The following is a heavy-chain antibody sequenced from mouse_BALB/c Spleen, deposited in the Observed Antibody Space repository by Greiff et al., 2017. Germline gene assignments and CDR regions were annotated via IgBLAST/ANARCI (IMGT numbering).Heavy chain of an antibody. Sequence: EVQLVESGGGLVKPGGSLKLSCAASGFTFSSYAMSWVRQTPEKRLEWVASISSGGSTYYPDSVKGRFTISRDNARNILYLQMSSLRSEDTAMYYCARGRVWGVFDYWGQGTTLTVSS. J-gene: IGHJ2*01. CDR1: GFTFSSYA. V-gene: IGHV5-6-5*01. CDR3: ARGRVWGVFDY. CDR2: ISSGGST. D-gene: IGHD2-10*02.